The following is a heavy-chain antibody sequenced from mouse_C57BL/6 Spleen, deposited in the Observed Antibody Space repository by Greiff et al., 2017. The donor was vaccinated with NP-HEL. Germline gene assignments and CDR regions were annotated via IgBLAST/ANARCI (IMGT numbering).Heavy chain of an antibody. CDR3: ARKAAQALYYFDY. V-gene: IGHV1-19*01. D-gene: IGHD3-2*02. Sequence: EVQLQESGPVLVKPGASVKMSCKASGYTFTDYYMNWVKQSHGKSLEWIGVINPYNGGTSYNQKFKGKATLTVDKSSSTAYMELNSLTSEDSAVYYCARKAAQALYYFDYWGQGTTLTVSS. J-gene: IGHJ2*01. CDR2: INPYNGGT. CDR1: GYTFTDYY.